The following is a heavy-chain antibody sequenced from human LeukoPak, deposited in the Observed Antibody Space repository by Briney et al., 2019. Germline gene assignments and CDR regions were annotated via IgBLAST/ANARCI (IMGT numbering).Heavy chain of an antibody. CDR3: ARGFENYYFDY. J-gene: IGHJ4*02. CDR2: IIPIFGTA. CDR1: GGTFSSYA. D-gene: IGHD3-10*01. Sequence: GASVKVSCKASGGTFSSYAISWVRQAPGQGLEWTGGIIPIFGTANYAQKFQGRVTITTDESTSTAYMELSSLRSEDTAVYYCARGFENYYFDYWGQGTLVTVSS. V-gene: IGHV1-69*05.